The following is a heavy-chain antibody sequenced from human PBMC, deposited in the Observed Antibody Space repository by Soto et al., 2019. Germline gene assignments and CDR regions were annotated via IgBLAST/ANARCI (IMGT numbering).Heavy chain of an antibody. Sequence: ESGGGLVQPGGSLRLSCAASGFTFSSYSMNWVRQAPGKGLEWVSYISSSSSTIYYADSVKGRFTISRDNAKNSLYLQMNSLRDEDTAVYYCAREREEDYGDYYYYGMDVWGQGTTVTVSS. CDR1: GFTFSSYS. CDR3: AREREEDYGDYYYYGMDV. CDR2: ISSSSSTI. V-gene: IGHV3-48*02. D-gene: IGHD4-17*01. J-gene: IGHJ6*02.